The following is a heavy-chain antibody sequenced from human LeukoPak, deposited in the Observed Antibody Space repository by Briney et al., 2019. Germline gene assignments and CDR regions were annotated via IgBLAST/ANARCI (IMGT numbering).Heavy chain of an antibody. CDR3: ARDTLSGYRSGWYGENWFDP. D-gene: IGHD6-19*01. CDR1: GYTFTSYG. J-gene: IGHJ5*02. V-gene: IGHV1-18*01. Sequence: ASVKVSCKASGYTFTSYGISWVRQAPGQGLEWMGWISAYNGNTNYAQKLQGRVTMTTDTSTSTAYMELSSLRADDTAVYYCARDTLSGYRSGWYGENWFDPWGQGTLVSVFS. CDR2: ISAYNGNT.